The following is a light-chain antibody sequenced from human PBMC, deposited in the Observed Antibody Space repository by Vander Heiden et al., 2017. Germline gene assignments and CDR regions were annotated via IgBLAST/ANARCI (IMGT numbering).Light chain of an antibody. V-gene: IGLV3-25*03. CDR2: KDS. Sequence: SYEMQQPLSVSVSPGQTARITCSGDALPKQYAYWYQQKPGQAPVLVIYKDSERPSGIPERFSGSSSGTTGTLTSSGDRAEDEAYYYCQSANSSFWVFGGGTKLTVL. CDR3: QSANSSFWV. CDR1: ALPKQY. J-gene: IGLJ3*02.